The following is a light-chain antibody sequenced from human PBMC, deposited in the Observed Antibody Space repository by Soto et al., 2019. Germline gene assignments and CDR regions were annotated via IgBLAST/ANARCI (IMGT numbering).Light chain of an antibody. Sequence: QSVLTQPASVSGSPGQSITISCTGTSSDVGGYNYVAWYQQHPGKAPKLMIYDVRTRPSGVSNRFSGSKSGNTASLTISGLQDEDEADYYCSSYSSSSTPVVLGGGTKLTVL. CDR1: SSDVGGYNY. CDR2: DVR. CDR3: SSYSSSSTPVV. V-gene: IGLV2-14*01. J-gene: IGLJ2*01.